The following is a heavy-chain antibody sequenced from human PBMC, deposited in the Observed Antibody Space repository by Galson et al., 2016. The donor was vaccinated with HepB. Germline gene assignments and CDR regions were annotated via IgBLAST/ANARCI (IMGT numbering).Heavy chain of an antibody. D-gene: IGHD3-10*01. J-gene: IGHJ4*02. CDR2: ISAYSGNT. Sequence: SVKVSCKASGYTFPRYGITWFRQAPGQGLEWMGGISAYSGNTNFAQKFHGRVTMTTDTLTSTAYMELRSLRSDDTAVYFCSRDAMVQGLKPSVYFDGWGQGTLVTVSS. V-gene: IGHV1-18*01. CDR1: GYTFPRYG. CDR3: SRDAMVQGLKPSVYFDG.